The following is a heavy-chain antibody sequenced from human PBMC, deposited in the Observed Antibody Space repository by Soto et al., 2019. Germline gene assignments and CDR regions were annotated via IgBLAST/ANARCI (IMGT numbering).Heavy chain of an antibody. CDR3: ARDHWSGSIDY. Sequence: PSETLSLTCTVSGGSISSYYWSWIRQPPGKGLEWIGYIYYSGSTNYNPSLKSQVTISVDTSKNQFSLKLSSVTAADTAVYYCARDHWSGSIDYWGQGTLVTVSS. J-gene: IGHJ4*02. CDR1: GGSISSYY. D-gene: IGHD3-3*01. V-gene: IGHV4-59*01. CDR2: IYYSGST.